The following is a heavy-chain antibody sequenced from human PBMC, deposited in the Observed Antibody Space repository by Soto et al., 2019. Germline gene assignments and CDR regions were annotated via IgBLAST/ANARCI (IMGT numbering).Heavy chain of an antibody. J-gene: IGHJ4*02. CDR3: AHEIWLQPPDY. Sequence: QITLKESGPTLVKPTKTITLNCTFSGLSLSTSGVGVGWIRQHPGKALEWLAPLYWDDDQSYSPSLKSRLTITKDTSKNQVVLTMPHMDPVDTATYYCAHEIWLQPPDYWGQGSLGTFAS. D-gene: IGHD5-12*01. CDR2: LYWDDDQ. CDR1: GLSLSTSGVG. V-gene: IGHV2-5*02.